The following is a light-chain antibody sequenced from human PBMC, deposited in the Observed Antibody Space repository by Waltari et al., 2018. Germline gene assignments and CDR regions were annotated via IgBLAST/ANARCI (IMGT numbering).Light chain of an antibody. J-gene: IGKJ4*01. V-gene: IGKV1-5*03. CDR2: KAY. Sequence: DIQMTQSPFTLSASVGARVIITCRASQSISNWLAWYQHKPGKAPKLLIYKAYTLASGVPSRLSGSGSGTDFSLTISSLQPDDFATYYCQQYNSYSLLTFGGGTKVEIK. CDR1: QSISNW. CDR3: QQYNSYSLLT.